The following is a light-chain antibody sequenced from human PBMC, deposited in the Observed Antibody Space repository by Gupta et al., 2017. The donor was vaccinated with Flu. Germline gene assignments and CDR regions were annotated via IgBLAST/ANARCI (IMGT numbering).Light chain of an antibody. CDR1: QDISKY. CDR3: QHEYNLFFA. Sequence: IQITQSPSSLSASVGDRVTITCQASQDISKYLNWYQQKPGKAPKLLIYDASKVEKGVPSRFSGSGSGTDFTFAISSRQPEDVANYYCQHEYNLFFAFGHGTKVDTK. J-gene: IGKJ3*01. CDR2: DAS. V-gene: IGKV1-33*01.